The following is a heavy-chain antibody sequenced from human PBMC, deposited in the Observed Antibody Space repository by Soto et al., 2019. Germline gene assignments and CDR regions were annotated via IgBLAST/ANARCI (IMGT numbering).Heavy chain of an antibody. CDR1: GDND. J-gene: IGHJ4*02. Sequence: GDNDHSYLRQAPGKDLKWIGFIRKKAYGGTAEYAASLKGRFIITRDDSTSIAYLQIYSLGTEDSAVYYCARGVDAGNDNKGLHLDNWGQVTQVTVSS. V-gene: IGHV3-49*03. CDR2: IRKKAYGGTA. CDR3: ARGVDAGNDNKGLHLDN. D-gene: IGHD3-10*01.